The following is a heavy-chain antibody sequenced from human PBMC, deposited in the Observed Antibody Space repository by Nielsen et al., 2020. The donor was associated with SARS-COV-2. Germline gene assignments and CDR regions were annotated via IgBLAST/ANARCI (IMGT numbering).Heavy chain of an antibody. CDR3: VSEGMDV. CDR2: INSDGSST. V-gene: IGHV3-74*01. Sequence: GESLKISCAASGFDFSTYWMHWVRQGLGKGLVLVSRINSDGSSTTYADSVKGRFTISRDSAKNTLYLQMNSLRVEDTAVYYCVSEGMDVWGKGTTVIVSS. CDR1: GFDFSTYW. J-gene: IGHJ6*03.